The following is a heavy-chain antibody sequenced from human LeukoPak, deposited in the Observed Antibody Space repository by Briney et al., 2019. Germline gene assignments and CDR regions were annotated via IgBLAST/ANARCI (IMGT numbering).Heavy chain of an antibody. CDR1: GFTFTSHG. Sequence: PGGSLRLSCAASGFTFTSHGMHWVRQAPGKGLEWVAHIRYDGSNKYYADSVKGRFTISRDDSKKMLYLQMNSPRAEDTAAYYCAKDGNWARFENWGQGTLVTVSS. CDR2: IRYDGSNK. D-gene: IGHD7-27*01. J-gene: IGHJ4*02. V-gene: IGHV3-30*02. CDR3: AKDGNWARFEN.